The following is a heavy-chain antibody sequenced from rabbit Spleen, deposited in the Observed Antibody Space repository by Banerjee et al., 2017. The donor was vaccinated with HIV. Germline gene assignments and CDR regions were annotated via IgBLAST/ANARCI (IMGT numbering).Heavy chain of an antibody. CDR2: IDTGSRDFT. J-gene: IGHJ4*01. D-gene: IGHD1-1*01. V-gene: IGHV1S45*01. CDR1: GVSFSNYNF. CDR3: ARDLVAVIGWNFSL. Sequence: EQLVESGGGLVQPEGSLTLTCTASGVSFSNYNFMCWVRQAPGKGLEWIACIDTGSRDFTYYASWAKGRFTISKASSTTVTLQMTSLTAADTATYFCARDLVAVIGWNFSLWGPGTLVTVS.